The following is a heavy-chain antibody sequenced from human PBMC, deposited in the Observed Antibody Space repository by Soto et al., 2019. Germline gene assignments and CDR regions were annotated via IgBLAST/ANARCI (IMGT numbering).Heavy chain of an antibody. CDR2: IVPMFGTT. D-gene: IGHD3-3*01. Sequence: QVQLVQSGAEMREPGSLVKLSCKASGGSFNTHSITWVRQAPGQGLEWMGGIVPMFGTTNYTQKLQGRLTMCADESASTAYMEMRSLRSEDTAIYYCARGSYDFWSGPGGFYYYAMDVWGQGTTVTVS. J-gene: IGHJ6*02. CDR3: ARGSYDFWSGPGGFYYYAMDV. CDR1: GGSFNTHS. V-gene: IGHV1-69*01.